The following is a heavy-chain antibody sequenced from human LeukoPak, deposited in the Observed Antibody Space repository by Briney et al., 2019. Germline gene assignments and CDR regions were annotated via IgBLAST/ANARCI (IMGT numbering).Heavy chain of an antibody. CDR2: IYYSGST. J-gene: IGHJ4*02. CDR3: ARGNIAVAGTLEY. Sequence: SETLSLTRTVSGGSISSYYWSWIRQPPGKGLEWIGFIYYSGSTNYNPSLKSRVIISVDTSKNHFSLMLSSVTDADTAVYYCARGNIAVAGTLEYWGQGSLVTVCS. V-gene: IGHV4-59*01. D-gene: IGHD6-13*01. CDR1: GGSISSYY.